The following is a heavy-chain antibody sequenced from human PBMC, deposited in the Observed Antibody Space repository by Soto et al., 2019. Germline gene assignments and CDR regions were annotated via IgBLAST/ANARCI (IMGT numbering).Heavy chain of an antibody. V-gene: IGHV4-59*01. J-gene: IGHJ4*02. Sequence: SETLSLTCTVSGGSISRYYWSWIRQPPGKGLEWIGYIYYSGSTYYNPSLKSRVTISVDTSKNQFSLKLNSVTAADTAVYYCERGSCSGGSCLSASVGVWGQGTLFTVSS. CDR2: IYYSGST. CDR1: GGSISRYY. D-gene: IGHD2-15*01. CDR3: ERGSCSGGSCLSASVGV.